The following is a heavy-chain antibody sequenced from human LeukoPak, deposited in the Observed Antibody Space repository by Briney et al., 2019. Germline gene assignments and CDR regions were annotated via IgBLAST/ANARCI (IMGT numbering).Heavy chain of an antibody. CDR2: ISSNGGST. D-gene: IGHD3-10*01. CDR3: ARGFGVTYAFDI. V-gene: IGHV3-64*01. J-gene: IGHJ3*02. Sequence: PGGSLRLSCAASGFTFSSYAMHWVRQAPGKGLEYVSAISSNGGSTYYANSVKGRFTISRDNSKNTLYLQMGSLRAEDMAVYYCARGFGVTYAFDIWGQGTMVTVSS. CDR1: GFTFSSYA.